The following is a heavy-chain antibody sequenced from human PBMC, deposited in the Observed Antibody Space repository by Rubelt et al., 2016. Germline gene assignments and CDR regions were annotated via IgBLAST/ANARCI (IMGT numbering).Heavy chain of an antibody. V-gene: IGHV4-39*01. J-gene: IGHJ4*02. CDR3: WTGIAAAGTAY. CDR1: GGSISSSSYY. D-gene: IGHD6-13*01. CDR2: IYCIGST. Sequence: QLQLQESGPGLVKPSETLSLTCTVSGGSISSSSYYWGWIRQPPGKGLEWIGSIYCIGSTYYNPSLKGRVSISVDTSKNQCSLKLSSVTAAETAVYYCWTGIAAAGTAYWGQGTLVTVSS.